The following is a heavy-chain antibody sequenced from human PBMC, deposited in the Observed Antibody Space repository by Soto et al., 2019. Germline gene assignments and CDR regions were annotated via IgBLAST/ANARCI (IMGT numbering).Heavy chain of an antibody. J-gene: IGHJ4*02. CDR3: ARQFNIVLVPVGTDY. CDR2: IYYSGST. D-gene: IGHD2-2*01. Sequence: SETLSLTCTVSGGSISSSSYYWGWIRQPPGKGLEWIGSIYYSGSTYYNPSLKSRVTISVDTSKNQYSLKLSSVTAADTAVYYCARQFNIVLVPVGTDYWGQGTLVTVS. CDR1: GGSISSSSYY. V-gene: IGHV4-39*01.